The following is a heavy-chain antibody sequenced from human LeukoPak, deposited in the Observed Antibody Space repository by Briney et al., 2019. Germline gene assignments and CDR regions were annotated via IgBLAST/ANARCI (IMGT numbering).Heavy chain of an antibody. Sequence: SETLSLTCTVSGGSISGYYWSWIRQPPGKGLEWIAYIHYSGSTNYNPSLKSRVTISVDTSKNQFSLKLTSITAADTAVYYCARDNGSAGGFDPWGQGTLVTVSS. J-gene: IGHJ5*02. CDR1: GGSISGYY. D-gene: IGHD3-10*01. CDR3: ARDNGSAGGFDP. CDR2: IHYSGST. V-gene: IGHV4-59*01.